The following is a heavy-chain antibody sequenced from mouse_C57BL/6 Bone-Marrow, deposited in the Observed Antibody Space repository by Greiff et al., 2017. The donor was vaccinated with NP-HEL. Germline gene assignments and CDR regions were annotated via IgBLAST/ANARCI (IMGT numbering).Heavy chain of an antibody. V-gene: IGHV1-15*01. CDR1: GYTFTDYE. J-gene: IGHJ3*01. CDR2: IDPETGGT. CDR3: TKEASYYGNWFAY. D-gene: IGHD2-10*01. Sequence: VKLMESGAELVRPGASVTLSCKASGYTFTDYEMHWVKQTPVHGLEWIGAIDPETGGTAYNQKFKGKAILTADKSSSTAYMELRSLTSEDSAVYYCTKEASYYGNWFAYWGQGTLVTVSA.